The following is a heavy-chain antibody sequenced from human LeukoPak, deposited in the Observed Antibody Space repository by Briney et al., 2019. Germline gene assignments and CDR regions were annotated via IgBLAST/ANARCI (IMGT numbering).Heavy chain of an antibody. CDR2: IIPIFGTA. CDR1: GGTFSSHA. D-gene: IGHD3-9*01. Sequence: GASVKVSCKASGGTFSSHAISWVRQAPGQGLEWMGGIIPIFGTANYAQKFQGRVTITADKSTSTAYMELSSLRSEDTAVYYCASSRVDPNYYDILTGYSSIDYWGQGTLVTVS. J-gene: IGHJ4*02. CDR3: ASSRVDPNYYDILTGYSSIDY. V-gene: IGHV1-69*06.